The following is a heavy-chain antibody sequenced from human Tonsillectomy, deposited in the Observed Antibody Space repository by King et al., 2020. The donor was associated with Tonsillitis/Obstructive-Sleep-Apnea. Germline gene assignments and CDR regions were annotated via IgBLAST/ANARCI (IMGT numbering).Heavy chain of an antibody. CDR1: GFTVSSNY. D-gene: IGHD2-15*01. CDR3: ARSYCSGGSCYLGY. CDR2: IYSGGST. J-gene: IGHJ4*02. V-gene: IGHV3-53*01. Sequence: VQLVESGGGLIQPGGSLRLSCAASGFTVSSNYMSWVRQATGKGLEWVSVIYSGGSTYYADSVKGRFTISRDNSKNTLYLQMNSLRAEDTAVYYCARSYCSGGSCYLGYWGQGTLVTVSS.